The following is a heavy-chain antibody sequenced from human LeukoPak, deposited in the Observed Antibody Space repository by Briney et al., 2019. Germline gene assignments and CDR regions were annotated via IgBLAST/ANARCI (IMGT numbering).Heavy chain of an antibody. J-gene: IGHJ4*02. V-gene: IGHV1-24*01. CDR3: ARDESPSSWPSGVDY. CDR1: GYSLSELS. Sequence: ASVNVSCKVSGYSLSELSIHWVRQAAGKGLERMGGFDPEDDEAIYVQSLEGRVTMTEDTSTDTAYMELSGLTSDDAAVYYCARDESPSSWPSGVDYWGQGTLVTVSS. CDR2: FDPEDDEA. D-gene: IGHD6-13*01.